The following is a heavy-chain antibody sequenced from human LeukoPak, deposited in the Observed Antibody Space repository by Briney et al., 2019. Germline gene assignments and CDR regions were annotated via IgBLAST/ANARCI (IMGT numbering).Heavy chain of an antibody. CDR3: AKVRPGRFGEVFDAFDI. Sequence: GGSLRLSCAASGFTFSSYAMSWVRQAPGKGLEWVSAISGSGGSTYYADSVKGRFTISRDNSKNTLYLQMNSLRAEDTAVYYCAKVRPGRFGEVFDAFDIWGQGTMVTVSS. CDR1: GFTFSSYA. V-gene: IGHV3-23*01. CDR2: ISGSGGST. J-gene: IGHJ3*02. D-gene: IGHD3-10*01.